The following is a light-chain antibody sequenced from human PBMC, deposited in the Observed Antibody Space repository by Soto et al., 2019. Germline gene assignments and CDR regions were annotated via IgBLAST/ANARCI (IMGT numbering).Light chain of an antibody. CDR1: SSDVGGYHY. Sequence: QSALTQPPSASGSPGQSVTISCTGTSSDVGGYHYVSWYQQHPGKAPKLMIYEVSKRPSAVPDRFSGSKSGNTASLTVSGLQSEDEADYYCSSYAGSLYVFGTGTKVTVL. J-gene: IGLJ1*01. CDR3: SSYAGSLYV. CDR2: EVS. V-gene: IGLV2-8*01.